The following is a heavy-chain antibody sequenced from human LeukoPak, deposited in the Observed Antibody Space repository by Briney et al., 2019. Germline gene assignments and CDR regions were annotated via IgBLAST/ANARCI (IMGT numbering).Heavy chain of an antibody. CDR3: ARSHKGAGAQRDYYYYMDV. CDR2: ISSSGSTI. J-gene: IGHJ6*03. D-gene: IGHD1-26*01. CDR1: GFTFSSYE. Sequence: ESGGSLRLSCAASGFTFSSYEMNWVRQAPGKGLEWVSYISSSGSTIYYADSVKGRFTISRDNAKNSLYLQMNSLRAEDTAVYYCARSHKGAGAQRDYYYYMDVWGKGTTVTISS. V-gene: IGHV3-48*03.